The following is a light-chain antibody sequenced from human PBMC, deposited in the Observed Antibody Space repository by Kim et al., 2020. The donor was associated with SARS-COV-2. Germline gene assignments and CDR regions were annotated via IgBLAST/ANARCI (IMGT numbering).Light chain of an antibody. Sequence: DIQMTQSPSSLSASVGDRVTITCRASQRISTYLNWYQQQPGKAPRLLIYAASSLQSGVPSRFSGSGSGTEFTLTINSLQPEDFATYYCQQRFTTPLLTFGGGTKVDIK. CDR1: QRISTY. V-gene: IGKV1-39*01. J-gene: IGKJ4*01. CDR2: AAS. CDR3: QQRFTTPLLT.